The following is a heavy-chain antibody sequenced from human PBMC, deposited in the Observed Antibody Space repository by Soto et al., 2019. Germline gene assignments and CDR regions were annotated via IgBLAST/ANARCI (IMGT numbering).Heavy chain of an antibody. CDR2: INHSGST. D-gene: IGHD2-2*01. V-gene: IGHV4-34*01. CDR3: ARERAYCSSTSCYPYYYYYYMDV. CDR1: GVSFSGYY. J-gene: IGHJ6*03. Sequence: SETLSLTCAVYGVSFSGYYWSWIRQPPGKGLEWIGEINHSGSTNYNPSLKSRVTISVDTSKNQFSLKLSSVTAADTAVYYCARERAYCSSTSCYPYYYYYYMDVWGKGTTVTVSS.